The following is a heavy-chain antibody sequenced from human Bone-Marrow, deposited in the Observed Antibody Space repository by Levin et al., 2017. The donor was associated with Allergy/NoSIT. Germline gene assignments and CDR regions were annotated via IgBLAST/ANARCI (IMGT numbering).Heavy chain of an antibody. Sequence: ASVKVSCKTSGYTFTLYYIHWVRQAPGQGPEWMGIISPSDGRTTYAQNFQARVIMTRDTSTRTVYMELSSLRSEDTAIYYCARVRGAMTPFDAFDLWGQGTMVTVSS. D-gene: IGHD2-2*01. CDR1: GYTFTLYY. J-gene: IGHJ3*01. CDR2: ISPSDGRT. V-gene: IGHV1-46*01. CDR3: ARVRGAMTPFDAFDL.